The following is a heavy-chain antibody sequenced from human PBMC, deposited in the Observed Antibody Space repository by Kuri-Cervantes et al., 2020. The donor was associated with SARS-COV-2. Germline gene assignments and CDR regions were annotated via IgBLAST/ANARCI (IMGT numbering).Heavy chain of an antibody. D-gene: IGHD1-26*01. V-gene: IGHV3-21*01. Sequence: GESLKISCAASGFTFSSYGMNWVRQAPGKGLEGVSSISSSSSYIYYADPVKGRFTISRDNAKNSLYLQMNSLRAEDTSVYYCARGGSYLDYWGQGTLVTVSS. J-gene: IGHJ4*02. CDR3: ARGGSYLDY. CDR2: ISSSSSYI. CDR1: GFTFSSYG.